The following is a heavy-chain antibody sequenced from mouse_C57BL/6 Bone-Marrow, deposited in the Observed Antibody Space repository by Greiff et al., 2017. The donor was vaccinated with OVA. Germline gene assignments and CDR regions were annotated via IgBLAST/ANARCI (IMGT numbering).Heavy chain of an antibody. CDR1: GYTFTSYW. CDR3: AKEEEGDGLDY. J-gene: IGHJ2*01. Sequence: QVQLKQPGAELVRPGSSVKLSCKASGYTFTSYWMHWVKQRPIQGLEWIGNIDPSDSETHYNQKFKDKATLTVDKSSSTAYMQLSSLTSEDSAVYYCAKEEEGDGLDYWGQGTTLTVSS. CDR2: IDPSDSET. D-gene: IGHD2-3*01. V-gene: IGHV1-52*01.